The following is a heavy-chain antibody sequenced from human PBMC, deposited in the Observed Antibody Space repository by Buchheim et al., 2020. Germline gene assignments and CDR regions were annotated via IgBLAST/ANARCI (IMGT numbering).Heavy chain of an antibody. CDR2: IWYDGSNK. Sequence: QVQLVESGGGVVQPGRSLRLSCAASGFTFSSYGMHWVRQAPGKGLEWVAVIWYDGSNKYYADSVKGRFTISRDNSKNTLYLQMNSLRAEDTAVYYCAREEMPYMTTSFREGNWFDPWGQGTL. D-gene: IGHD4-11*01. CDR3: AREEMPYMTTSFREGNWFDP. J-gene: IGHJ5*02. CDR1: GFTFSSYG. V-gene: IGHV3-33*01.